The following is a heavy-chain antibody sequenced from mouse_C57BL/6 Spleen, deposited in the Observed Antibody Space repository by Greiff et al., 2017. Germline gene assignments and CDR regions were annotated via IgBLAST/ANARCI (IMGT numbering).Heavy chain of an antibody. D-gene: IGHD2-13*01. CDR2: IDPSDSYT. V-gene: IGHV1-59*01. CDR1: GYTFTSYW. Sequence: QVQLQQPGAELVRPGTSVKLSCTASGYTFTSYWMHWVKQRPGQGLEWIGVIDPSDSYTNYNQKFKGKATLTVDPSSSTAYMQLSSLTSEDSAVYYCARWSDYENAMDYWGQGTSVTVAS. CDR3: ARWSDYENAMDY. J-gene: IGHJ4*01.